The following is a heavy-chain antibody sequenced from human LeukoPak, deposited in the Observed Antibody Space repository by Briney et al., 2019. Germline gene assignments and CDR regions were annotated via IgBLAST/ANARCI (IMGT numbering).Heavy chain of an antibody. J-gene: IGHJ3*02. CDR2: ISGSGGST. CDR3: ASSPVGVNAFDI. CDR1: GFTFSSYA. D-gene: IGHD3-16*01. Sequence: PGGSLRLSCAASGFTFSSYAMSWVRQAPGKGLEWVSAISGSGGSTYYADSVKGRFTISRDNSKNTLYLQMNSLRAEDTAVYYCASSPVGVNAFDIWGQGTMVTVSS. V-gene: IGHV3-23*01.